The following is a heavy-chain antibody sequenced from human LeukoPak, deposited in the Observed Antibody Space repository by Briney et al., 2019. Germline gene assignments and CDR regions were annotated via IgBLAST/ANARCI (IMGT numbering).Heavy chain of an antibody. CDR3: AREIKVRGVTFAGMDV. D-gene: IGHD3-10*01. CDR1: GCTFSNYA. J-gene: IGHJ6*02. CDR2: IIPIFGTA. Sequence: ASVKVSCKASGCTFSNYAISWVRQAPGQGLEWMGGIIPIFGTANYAQKFQGRVTITADESTSTAYMELSSLRSEDTAVYYCAREIKVRGVTFAGMDVWGQGTTVTVSS. V-gene: IGHV1-69*13.